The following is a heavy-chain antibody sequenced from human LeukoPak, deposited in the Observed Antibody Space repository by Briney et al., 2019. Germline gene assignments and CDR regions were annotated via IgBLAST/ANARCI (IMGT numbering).Heavy chain of an antibody. J-gene: IGHJ3*02. CDR3: ATEGGSGSYYGDDAFDM. Sequence: RTGGSLRLSCEASGFSFTNTWMSWVRQAPGKGLEWVGRVKSKADDGTTDYAAPVQGRFTISRDDSKNTLSLQMNSLNTEDTAVYYCATEGGSGSYYGDDAFDMWGQGTMVTVSS. CDR2: VKSKADDGTT. CDR1: GFSFTNTW. D-gene: IGHD3-10*01. V-gene: IGHV3-15*01.